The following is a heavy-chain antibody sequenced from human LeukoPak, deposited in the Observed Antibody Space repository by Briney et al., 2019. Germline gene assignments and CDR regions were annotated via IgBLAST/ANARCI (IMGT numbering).Heavy chain of an antibody. J-gene: IGHJ4*02. CDR3: ARVGRSGWTVDY. V-gene: IGHV3-48*04. D-gene: IGHD6-19*01. Sequence: PGGSLRLSCAASGFDFSTYSIDWVRQAPGKGLEWVSYISSSSSNIYHADSVKGQFTISRDNAKNSLHLQMNSLRAEDTAVYYCARVGRSGWTVDYWGQGTLVTVSS. CDR1: GFDFSTYS. CDR2: ISSSSSNI.